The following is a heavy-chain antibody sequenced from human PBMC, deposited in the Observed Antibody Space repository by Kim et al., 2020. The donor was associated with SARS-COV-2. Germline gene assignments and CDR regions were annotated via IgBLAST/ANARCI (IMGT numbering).Heavy chain of an antibody. CDR2: INRNSDYI. CDR1: EFTFSRYS. Sequence: GGSLRLSCAASEFTFSRYSMNWVRQAPGKGLEWVSTINRNSDYIYYADSVEGRFTISRDNAKNSLYLQMNSLRADDTAMYYCARDLSLGRPGGFDYWGQGTLVTVSS. D-gene: IGHD3-10*01. J-gene: IGHJ4*02. V-gene: IGHV3-21*01. CDR3: ARDLSLGRPGGFDY.